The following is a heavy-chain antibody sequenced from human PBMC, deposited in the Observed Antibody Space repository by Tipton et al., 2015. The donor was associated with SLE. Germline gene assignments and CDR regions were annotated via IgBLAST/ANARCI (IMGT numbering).Heavy chain of an antibody. CDR2: IKSKTDGGTT. CDR1: GFTFSNAW. CDR3: TTSNPAVATNYYGMDV. V-gene: IGHV3-15*01. Sequence: GSLRLSCAASGFTFSNAWMSWVRQAPGKGLEWVGRIKSKTDGGTTDYVAPVKGRFTISRDDSKNTLYLQMNSLKTEDTAVYYCTTSNPAVATNYYGMDVWGQGTTVTVSS. D-gene: IGHD5-12*01. J-gene: IGHJ6*02.